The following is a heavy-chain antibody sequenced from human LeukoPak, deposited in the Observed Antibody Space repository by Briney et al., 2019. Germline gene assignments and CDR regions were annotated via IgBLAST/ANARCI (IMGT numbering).Heavy chain of an antibody. CDR2: ISANDGNT. CDR3: ARESPVTREDY. V-gene: IGHV1-18*01. CDR1: GYTFTSYG. J-gene: IGHJ4*02. Sequence: GASVKVSCKASGYTFTSYGISWVRQAPGQGLEWMGWISANDGNTDYPQKLQGRVTMTTDTSTSTAYMELRSLRSDDTAVYYCARESPVTREDYWGQGTLVTVSS. D-gene: IGHD3-10*01.